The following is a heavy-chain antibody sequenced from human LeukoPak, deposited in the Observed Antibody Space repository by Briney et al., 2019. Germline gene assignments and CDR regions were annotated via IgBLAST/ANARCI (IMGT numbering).Heavy chain of an antibody. CDR1: GFTFSSYA. V-gene: IGHV3-23*01. CDR2: ISGSGGST. D-gene: IGHD4-17*01. J-gene: IGHJ5*02. CDR3: AKALSGDYENWFDP. Sequence: PGGSLRLSCAASGFTFSSYAMSWVRQAPGKGLEWVSAISGSGGSTYYADSVKGRFTISRDNSKNTLYLQMNSLRAEDTAVYYCAKALSGDYENWFDPWGQGTLVTVSP.